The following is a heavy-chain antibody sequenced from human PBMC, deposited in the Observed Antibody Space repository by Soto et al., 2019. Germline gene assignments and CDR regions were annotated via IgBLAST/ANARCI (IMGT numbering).Heavy chain of an antibody. V-gene: IGHV1-18*01. J-gene: IGHJ3*02. CDR1: GYTFTSYG. Sequence: ASVKVSCKASGYTFTSYGISWVRQAPGQGLEWMGWISAYNGNTNYAQKLQGRVTMTTDTSTSTAYMELRSLRSDDTAVYYCARDRGYCSGGSCYSGRDDAFDIWGQGTMVTVSS. CDR3: ARDRGYCSGGSCYSGRDDAFDI. D-gene: IGHD2-15*01. CDR2: ISAYNGNT.